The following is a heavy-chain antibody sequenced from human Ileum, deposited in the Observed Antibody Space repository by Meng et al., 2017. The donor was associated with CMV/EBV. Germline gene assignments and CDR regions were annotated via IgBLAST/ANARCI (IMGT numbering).Heavy chain of an antibody. V-gene: IGHV3-74*01. CDR2: LNSDGRTP. Sequence: GESLKISCAASGFTFSSYWMHWVRQLPGKGLVWVARLNSDGRTPTYADSVKGRFTISRDNAKNTLYLQMNSLRVEDTAVYYCARGPSGGHYYVGDYWGRGTLVTVSS. CDR3: ARGPSGGHYYVGDY. CDR1: GFTFSSYW. J-gene: IGHJ4*02. D-gene: IGHD1-26*01.